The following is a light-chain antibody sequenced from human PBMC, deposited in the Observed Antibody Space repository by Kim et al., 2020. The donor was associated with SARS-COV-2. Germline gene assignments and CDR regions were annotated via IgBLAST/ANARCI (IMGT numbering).Light chain of an antibody. J-gene: IGLJ2*01. CDR1: NIGSKN. V-gene: IGLV3-9*01. CDR3: QVWDSSTAV. CDR2: RDS. Sequence: SYELTQPLSVSVALGQTARITCGGNNIGSKNVHWYQQKPGQAPVLVIYRDSNRPSGIPERFSGSNSGNTATLTISRAQAGDKADYYCQVWDSSTAVFGGG.